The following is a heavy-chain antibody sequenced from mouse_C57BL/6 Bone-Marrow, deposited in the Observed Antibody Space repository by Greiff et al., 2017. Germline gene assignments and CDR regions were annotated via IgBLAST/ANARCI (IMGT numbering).Heavy chain of an antibody. CDR2: IDPENGDT. Sequence: EVQLQQSGAELVRPGASVKLSCTASGFNIKDDSMHWVKQRPEQGLEWIGWIDPENGDTEYASKFQGKATITADTTSNTAYLQLSSLTAEDTAVYYCTVTTVVATRGYWGQGTTLTVSS. CDR1: GFNIKDDS. J-gene: IGHJ2*01. D-gene: IGHD1-1*01. V-gene: IGHV14-4*01. CDR3: TVTTVVATRGY.